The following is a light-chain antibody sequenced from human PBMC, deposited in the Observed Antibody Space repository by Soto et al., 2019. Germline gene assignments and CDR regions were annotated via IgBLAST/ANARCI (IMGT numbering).Light chain of an antibody. J-gene: IGLJ1*01. V-gene: IGLV2-14*01. CDR2: EVS. CDR3: SSYTSSSRPSYD. CDR1: SSDVGGYNY. Sequence: QSALTQPAYVSGSPVQSITISCTGTSSDVGGYNYVSWYQQHPGKAPKLRIYEVSNRPSGVSNRFSGSKSGNTASLTISGLQAEDEADYYCSSYTSSSRPSYDFGTGTKLTVL.